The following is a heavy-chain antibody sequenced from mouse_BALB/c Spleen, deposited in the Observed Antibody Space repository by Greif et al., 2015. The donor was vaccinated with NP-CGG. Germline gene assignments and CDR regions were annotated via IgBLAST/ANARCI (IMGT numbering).Heavy chain of an antibody. Sequence: VQLQQSGAELVKPGASVKLSCKASGYTFTSYWMHWVKQRPGQGLEWIGEINPSNGRTNYNEKFKSKATLTVDKSSSTAYMQLSSLTAEDSAVYYCARNYDYDRYYYAMDYWGQGTSVTVSS. D-gene: IGHD2-4*01. CDR3: ARNYDYDRYYYAMDY. CDR1: GYTFTSYW. V-gene: IGHV1S81*02. J-gene: IGHJ4*01. CDR2: INPSNGRT.